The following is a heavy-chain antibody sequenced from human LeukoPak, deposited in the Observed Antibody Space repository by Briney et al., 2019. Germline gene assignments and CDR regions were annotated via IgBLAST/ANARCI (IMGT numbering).Heavy chain of an antibody. D-gene: IGHD3-10*01. J-gene: IGHJ4*02. Sequence: PGGSLRLSCAASGFTFGTYAMSWVRQAPGKGLEWVSGISGTGGTTYYADSVKGRFTISRDNPKNTLYLQMNSLRAEDTAVYYCASPIWFGESGGYWGQGTLVTVSS. V-gene: IGHV3-23*01. CDR2: ISGTGGTT. CDR3: ASPIWFGESGGY. CDR1: GFTFGTYA.